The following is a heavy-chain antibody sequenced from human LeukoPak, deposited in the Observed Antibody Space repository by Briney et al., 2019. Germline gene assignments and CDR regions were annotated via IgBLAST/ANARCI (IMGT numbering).Heavy chain of an antibody. CDR2: HSGSGGGT. Sequence: GGSLRLSCAASGFIFSNYAMTWVRQAPGKGLEWVSSHSGSGGGTFYADSVQGRFTISRDESKSTVYLQMNSLRAEDTAVYYCAKGYDFWSGLSPDWGQGTLVTVSS. J-gene: IGHJ4*02. V-gene: IGHV3-23*01. CDR1: GFIFSNYA. CDR3: AKGYDFWSGLSPD. D-gene: IGHD3-3*01.